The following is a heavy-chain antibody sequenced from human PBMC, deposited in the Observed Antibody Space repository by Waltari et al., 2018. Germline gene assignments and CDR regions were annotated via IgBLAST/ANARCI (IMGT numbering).Heavy chain of an antibody. CDR1: GGPISSYY. Sequence: VQLQESGPGLVKPSETLSLTCTVSGGPISSYYRGWIGRPAGKGLEWIGRIYTSGSTNYNPSLTSRVTMSVDTSKNQFSLKLSSVTAADTAVYYCARMWSPTEYYFDYWGQGTLVTVSS. V-gene: IGHV4-4*07. CDR2: IYTSGST. D-gene: IGHD2-21*01. J-gene: IGHJ4*02. CDR3: ARMWSPTEYYFDY.